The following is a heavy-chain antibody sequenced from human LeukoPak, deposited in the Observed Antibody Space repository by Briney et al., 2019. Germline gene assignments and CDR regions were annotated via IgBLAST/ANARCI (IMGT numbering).Heavy chain of an antibody. V-gene: IGHV4-4*02. CDR2: INHSGTTT. CDR3: ARNDYYSADC. Sequence: SETLSLTCAVSGYSVSSGYWWSWVRQSPGKGLEWIGEINHSGTTTNYNPSLKSRVAISLDKPNNQFSLGVTSVTAADTAVYYCARNDYYSADCWGQGALVTVSS. CDR1: GYSVSSGYW. D-gene: IGHD3-10*01. J-gene: IGHJ4*02.